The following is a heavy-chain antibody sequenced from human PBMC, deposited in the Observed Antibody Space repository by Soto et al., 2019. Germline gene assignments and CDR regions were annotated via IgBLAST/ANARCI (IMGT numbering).Heavy chain of an antibody. J-gene: IGHJ6*02. Sequence: PSETLSLTCTVSGGSVSSGSYYWSWIRQPPGKGLEWIGYIYYSGSTNYNPSLKSRVTISVDTSKNQSSLKLSSVTAADTAVYYCARQEMATTDPYYYGMDVWGQGTTVTVSS. V-gene: IGHV4-61*01. CDR2: IYYSGST. D-gene: IGHD1-1*01. CDR3: ARQEMATTDPYYYGMDV. CDR1: GGSVSSGSYY.